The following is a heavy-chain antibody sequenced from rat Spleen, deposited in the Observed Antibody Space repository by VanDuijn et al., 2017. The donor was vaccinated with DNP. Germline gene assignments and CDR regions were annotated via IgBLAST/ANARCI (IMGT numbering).Heavy chain of an antibody. CDR2: IIYDGSTI. J-gene: IGHJ2*01. D-gene: IGHD1-2*01. Sequence: EVQVVESGGGLVQSGNSLKLSCVASGFIFSDYALAWVRQSPKKGLEWVATIIYDGSTIYYRDSVKGRFTISRDNAESILYLQMDSMRSEDTATYYCTTKDFYSSYGHWGQGVMVTVSS. CDR3: TTKDFYSSYGH. CDR1: GFIFSDYA. V-gene: IGHV5S10*01.